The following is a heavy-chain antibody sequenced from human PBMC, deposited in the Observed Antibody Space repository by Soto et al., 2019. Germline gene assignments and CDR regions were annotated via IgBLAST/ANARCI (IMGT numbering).Heavy chain of an antibody. V-gene: IGHV1-69*10. D-gene: IGHD2-15*01. CDR2: IIPILGIT. Sequence: SVKVSCKASGVTFRSYTISWVRQAPGQGLEWMGVIIPILGITNYAQKFHGRVTITADKSTSTAYMELSSLRSEDTAVYYCSTQDIVVVVAAEPQNAFDIWGQGTMVTVSS. J-gene: IGHJ3*02. CDR1: GVTFRSYT. CDR3: STQDIVVVVAAEPQNAFDI.